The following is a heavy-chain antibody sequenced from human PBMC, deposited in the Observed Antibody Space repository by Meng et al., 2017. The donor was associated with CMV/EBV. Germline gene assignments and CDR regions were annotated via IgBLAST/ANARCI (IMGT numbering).Heavy chain of an antibody. CDR3: ARDQLTGMDV. CDR2: IYHSGST. Sequence: GSLRLSCTVSGYSISSGYYWGWIRQPPGKGLEWIGSIYHSGSTYYNPSLKSRVTISVGTSKNQFSLKLSSVTAADTAVYYCARDQLTGMDVWGQGTTVTVSS. J-gene: IGHJ6*02. V-gene: IGHV4-38-2*02. CDR1: GYSISSGYY. D-gene: IGHD2-2*01.